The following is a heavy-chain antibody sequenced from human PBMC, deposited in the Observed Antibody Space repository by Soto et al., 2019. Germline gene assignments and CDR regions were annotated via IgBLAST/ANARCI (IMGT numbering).Heavy chain of an antibody. CDR1: GFTFRSYF. Sequence: GGSLRLSCEASGFTFRSYFMDWVRQAPGKGLQWVAHIGSTGGTIYYADSVKGRFAVSRDNAKYSLYLQLNSLRVDDTAIYYCARDGGEYYLDVWGQGTAVTVSS. D-gene: IGHD4-17*01. V-gene: IGHV3-11*01. CDR2: IGSTGGTI. J-gene: IGHJ4*02. CDR3: ARDGGEYYLDV.